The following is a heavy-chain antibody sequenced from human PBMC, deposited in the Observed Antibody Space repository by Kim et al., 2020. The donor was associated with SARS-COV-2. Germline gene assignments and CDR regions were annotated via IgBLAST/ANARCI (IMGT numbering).Heavy chain of an antibody. CDR1: GFTFDDYA. CDR3: AKDIGKGGDYGEYWYV. Sequence: GGSLRLSCAASGFTFDDYAMHWVRHASGKGLDGVSGISWNSGSIGYADSVKGRFPITRDNAKHFLYLHSKGLRAEDTALYYCAKDIGKGGDYGEYWYV. D-gene: IGHD4-17*01. J-gene: IGHJ2*01. V-gene: IGHV3-9*01. CDR2: ISWNSGSI.